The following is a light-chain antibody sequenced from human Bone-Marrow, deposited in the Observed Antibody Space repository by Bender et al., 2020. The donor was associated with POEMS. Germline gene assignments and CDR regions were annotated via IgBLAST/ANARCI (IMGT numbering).Light chain of an antibody. Sequence: QSALTQPRSVSGSPGQSVTISCTGTSSDVGDYHYVSWYQHHPAKAPRLMIYDVSDRPSGVSHRFSGSKSGNTASLSISGLQTEDEADYYCSSYSSSSTFVLFGGGTKVTVL. J-gene: IGLJ2*01. CDR3: SSYSSSSTFVL. V-gene: IGLV2-11*01. CDR1: SSDVGDYHY. CDR2: DVS.